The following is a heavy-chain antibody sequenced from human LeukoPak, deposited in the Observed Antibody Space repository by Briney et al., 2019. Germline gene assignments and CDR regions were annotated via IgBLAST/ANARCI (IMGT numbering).Heavy chain of an antibody. V-gene: IGHV4-30-2*01. CDR3: ARGNSRYYYYGMDV. Sequence: PSQTLSLTCAVSGGSISSGGYSWSWIRQPPGKGLEWIGYIYHSGSTYYNPSLKSRVTIPVDRSKNQFSLKLSSVTAADTAVYYCARGNSRYYYYGMDVWGKGTTVTVSS. J-gene: IGHJ6*04. CDR2: IYHSGST. CDR1: GGSISSGGYS. D-gene: IGHD1-7*01.